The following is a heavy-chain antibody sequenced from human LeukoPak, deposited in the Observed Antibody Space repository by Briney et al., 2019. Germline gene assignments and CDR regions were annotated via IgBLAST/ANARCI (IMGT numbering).Heavy chain of an antibody. CDR1: GGSVSSYY. CDR3: ARVRLSGTYLDAFDI. Sequence: ASETLSLTCTVSGGSVSSYYWSWIRQPPGKGLEWIGYIYYSGSTNYNPSLKSRVTISVDTSKNQFSLKLNSITTADTAVYYCARVRLSGTYLDAFDIWGQGTMVTVSS. D-gene: IGHD1-26*01. CDR2: IYYSGST. V-gene: IGHV4-59*02. J-gene: IGHJ3*02.